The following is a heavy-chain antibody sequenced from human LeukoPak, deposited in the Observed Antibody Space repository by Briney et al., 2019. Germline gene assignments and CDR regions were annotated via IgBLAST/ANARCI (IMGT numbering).Heavy chain of an antibody. CDR1: GYTFTRNY. J-gene: IGHJ4*02. CDR3: ARSIEPIYSGHVDY. V-gene: IGHV1-46*01. CDR2: INPSGGST. Sequence: ASVKVSCKASGYTFTRNYMHWVRQAPGQGLEWMGVINPSGGSTTYAQKFQGRVTISADESTSTAYMELSSLRSEDTAVYYCARSIEPIYSGHVDYWGQGTLVTVSS. D-gene: IGHD5-12*01.